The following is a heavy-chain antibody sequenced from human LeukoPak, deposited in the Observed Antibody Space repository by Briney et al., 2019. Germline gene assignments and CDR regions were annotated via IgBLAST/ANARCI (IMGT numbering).Heavy chain of an antibody. V-gene: IGHV3-30*18. Sequence: GGSLRLSCAASGFIFSSYGMHWVRQAPGKGLEWVAGISSDESEEFYVGSVKGRFITSRDSSKSMLYLQMNSFRIEDTAVYYCAKGGVSSAYHPVDYWGQGTLVTVSP. D-gene: IGHD3-22*01. CDR2: ISSDESEE. CDR1: GFIFSSYG. CDR3: AKGGVSSAYHPVDY. J-gene: IGHJ4*02.